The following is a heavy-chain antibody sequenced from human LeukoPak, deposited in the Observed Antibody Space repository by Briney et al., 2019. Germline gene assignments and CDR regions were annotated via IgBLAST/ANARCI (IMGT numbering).Heavy chain of an antibody. Sequence: SQTLSLTCTVSGGSISSGGYYWSWIRQPPGKGLEWIGYIYYSGSTNYNPSLKSRVTISVDTSKNQFSLKLSSVTAADTAVYYCARGLPNCSGGSCYYYYYYMDVWGKGTTVTVSS. J-gene: IGHJ6*03. CDR1: GGSISSGGYY. D-gene: IGHD2-15*01. CDR3: ARGLPNCSGGSCYYYYYYMDV. CDR2: IYYSGST. V-gene: IGHV4-61*08.